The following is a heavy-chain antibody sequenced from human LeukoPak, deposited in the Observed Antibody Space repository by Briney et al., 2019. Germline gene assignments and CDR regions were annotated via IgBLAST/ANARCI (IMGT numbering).Heavy chain of an antibody. V-gene: IGHV3-33*01. CDR3: ARDDFWSGYAMAGSCDY. J-gene: IGHJ4*02. CDR2: IWYDGSNK. Sequence: PGGSLRLSCAASGFTFSSYGMHWVRQAPGKGLEWVAVIWYDGSNKYYADSVKGRFTISRDNSKNTLYLQMNSLRAEDTAVYYCARDDFWSGYAMAGSCDYWGQGTLVTVSS. D-gene: IGHD3-3*01. CDR1: GFTFSSYG.